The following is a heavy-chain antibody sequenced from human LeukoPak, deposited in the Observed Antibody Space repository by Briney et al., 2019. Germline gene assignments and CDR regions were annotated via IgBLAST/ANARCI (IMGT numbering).Heavy chain of an antibody. Sequence: GGSLRLSCAASGFTFSSYEMNWVRQAPGKGLEWVSYISSSGSTIYYADSVKGRFTISRDNSKNTLYLQMNSLRAEDTAVYYCARAPQPGALDYWGQGTLVTVSS. CDR2: ISSSGSTI. J-gene: IGHJ4*02. D-gene: IGHD3-10*01. CDR1: GFTFSSYE. V-gene: IGHV3-48*03. CDR3: ARAPQPGALDY.